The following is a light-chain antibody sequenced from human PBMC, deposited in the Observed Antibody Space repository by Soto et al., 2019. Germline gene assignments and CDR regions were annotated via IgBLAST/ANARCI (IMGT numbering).Light chain of an antibody. Sequence: QSALTQPASVSGSPGQSITISCTGTNSDVGGYDRVSWYQHHPGKAPKLLIFEVYNRPSGISDRFSGSKSGDTASLTVSGLQAEDEADYYCSSYTGSSTFVLFGGGTKVTVL. V-gene: IGLV2-14*01. CDR1: NSDVGGYDR. CDR2: EVY. J-gene: IGLJ2*01. CDR3: SSYTGSSTFVL.